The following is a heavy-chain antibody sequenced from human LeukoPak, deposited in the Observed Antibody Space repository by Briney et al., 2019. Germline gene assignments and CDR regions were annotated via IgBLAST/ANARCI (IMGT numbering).Heavy chain of an antibody. CDR3: ARDYGAGSTSFFDP. Sequence: GGSLRLSCAASGFTFSSYSMNWVRQAPGKGLEWVSSISSSSSYIYYADSVKGRFTISKDNAKNSLYLQMNSLRAEDTAVYYCARDYGAGSTSFFDPWGQGTLVTVSS. CDR1: GFTFSSYS. J-gene: IGHJ5*02. CDR2: ISSSSSYI. V-gene: IGHV3-21*01. D-gene: IGHD2-2*01.